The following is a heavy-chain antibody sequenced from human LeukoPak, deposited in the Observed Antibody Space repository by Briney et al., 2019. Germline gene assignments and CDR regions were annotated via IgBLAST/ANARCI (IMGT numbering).Heavy chain of an antibody. CDR3: AESGTGSYYILY. CDR1: EFTFSDYW. CDR2: ISYDGSNK. V-gene: IGHV3-30*03. J-gene: IGHJ4*02. D-gene: IGHD3-10*01. Sequence: PGGSLRLSCAASEFTFSDYWMSWVRQAPGKGLEWVAVISYDGSNKYYADSVKGRFTISRDNSKNTLYLQMNSLRAEDTAVYYCAESGTGSYYILYWGQGTLVTVSS.